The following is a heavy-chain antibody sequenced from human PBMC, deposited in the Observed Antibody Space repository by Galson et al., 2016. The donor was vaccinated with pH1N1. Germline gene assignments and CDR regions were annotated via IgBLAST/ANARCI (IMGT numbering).Heavy chain of an antibody. CDR1: GGSFTNYA. Sequence: SVKVSCKASGGSFTNYAINWVRQAPGQGLEWMGGITPIFGSADLAPKFQDRVTITTDESTNTAYMEMTSLRFEDTAVYYCARDLKFGVIGDWGQGTLVTVSS. CDR3: ARDLKFGVIGD. J-gene: IGHJ4*02. D-gene: IGHD3-16*01. V-gene: IGHV1-69*05. CDR2: ITPIFGSA.